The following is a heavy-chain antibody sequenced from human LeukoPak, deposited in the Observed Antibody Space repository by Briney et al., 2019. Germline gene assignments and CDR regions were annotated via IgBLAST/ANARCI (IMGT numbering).Heavy chain of an antibody. J-gene: IGHJ4*02. V-gene: IGHV1-46*01. CDR3: ARDITGTTEFDY. D-gene: IGHD1-20*01. Sequence: ASVKVSCKASGYTFTSYYMHWVRQAPGQGLEWMGIINPSGGSTSYAQKFQGRVTMTRDTSTSTVYMELSSLRSEDTAVYHCARDITGTTEFDYWGQGTLVTVSS. CDR2: INPSGGST. CDR1: GYTFTSYY.